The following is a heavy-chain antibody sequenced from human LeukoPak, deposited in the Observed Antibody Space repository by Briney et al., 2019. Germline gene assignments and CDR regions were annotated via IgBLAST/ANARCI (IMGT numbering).Heavy chain of an antibody. CDR2: ISYSGST. CDR3: ARRITGTTSDSFDY. CDR1: GGSISSSSYL. V-gene: IGHV4-39*01. Sequence: SETLSLTCTVSGGSISSSSYLWGWLRQPPGKGLEWIGSISYSGSTYYNPSLKSRVIISVDTSKNQFSLRLTSVTAADTAVYYCARRITGTTSDSFDYWGQGTLVTVSS. J-gene: IGHJ4*02. D-gene: IGHD1-20*01.